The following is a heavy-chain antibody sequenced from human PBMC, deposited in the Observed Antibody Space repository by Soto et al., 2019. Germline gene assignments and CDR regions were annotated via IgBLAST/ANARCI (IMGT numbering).Heavy chain of an antibody. CDR1: GFTFSSYA. V-gene: IGHV3-23*01. Sequence: GGSLRLSCAASGFTFSSYAMSWVRQAPGKGLEWVSAISGSGGSTYYADSVKGRFTISRDNSKNTLYLQMNSLRAEDTAVYYCAKDSIEYDYVWGSSFDYWGQGTLVTVSS. CDR2: ISGSGGST. J-gene: IGHJ4*02. D-gene: IGHD3-16*01. CDR3: AKDSIEYDYVWGSSFDY.